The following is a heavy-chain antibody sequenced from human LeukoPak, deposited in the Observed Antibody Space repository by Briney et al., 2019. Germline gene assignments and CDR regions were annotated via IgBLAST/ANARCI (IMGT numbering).Heavy chain of an antibody. J-gene: IGHJ4*02. V-gene: IGHV3-23*01. CDR2: VKGAGIGK. Sequence: PGGALSLSFATSGYPLRDHGVAWGRATPGRELGWRASVKGAGIGKKYAPNVKGRFIISRDNFKNTAYLEMNTVRAEDTAMYYCTKVSVCFACYFDYWGQGQLVTVSS. CDR3: TKVSVCFACYFDY. D-gene: IGHD3-10*01. CDR1: GYPLRDHG.